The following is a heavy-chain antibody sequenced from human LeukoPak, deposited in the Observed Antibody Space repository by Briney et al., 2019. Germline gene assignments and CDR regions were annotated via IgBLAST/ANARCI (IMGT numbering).Heavy chain of an antibody. Sequence: PGTSLRLSCAASGFTFSSYGTHWVRQAPGKGLEWVAVISYDGSHKYYADSVKGRFTISRDNSKSTLYLQMNSLRAEDTAVYYCAKDLGRYSSSLIWGQGTLVTVSS. CDR1: GFTFSSYG. D-gene: IGHD6-13*01. CDR2: ISYDGSHK. V-gene: IGHV3-30*18. J-gene: IGHJ4*02. CDR3: AKDLGRYSSSLI.